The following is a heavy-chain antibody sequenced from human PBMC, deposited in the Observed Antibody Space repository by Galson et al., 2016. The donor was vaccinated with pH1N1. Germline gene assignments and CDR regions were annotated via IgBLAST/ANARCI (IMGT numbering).Heavy chain of an antibody. Sequence: SVKVSCKVSGYTLTDLSFHWVRQAPGKGLEWMGGFDPDNMERLYAQTFQGRVTMTEDTSTNTAYMELSSLRSEDTAIYYCTIRRWGDRGWDRVGFDPWGQGTLVTVSS. J-gene: IGHJ5*02. V-gene: IGHV1-24*01. CDR1: GYTLTDLS. D-gene: IGHD4-23*01. CDR2: FDPDNMER. CDR3: TIRRWGDRGWDRVGFDP.